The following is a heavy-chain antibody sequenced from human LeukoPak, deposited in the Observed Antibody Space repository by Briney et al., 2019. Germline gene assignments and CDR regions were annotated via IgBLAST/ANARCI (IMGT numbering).Heavy chain of an antibody. D-gene: IGHD2-21*02. CDR2: IIPIFGTA. J-gene: IGHJ3*02. Sequence: VASVKLSCNASGGIFNSYAISWVRQAPGQGLEWMGGIIPIFGTANYAQKFQGRVTITTDESTSTAYMELSSLRSEDTAVYYCARGYCGGDCYPRRVVHDAFDIWGQGTMVTVSS. CDR1: GGIFNSYA. V-gene: IGHV1-69*05. CDR3: ARGYCGGDCYPRRVVHDAFDI.